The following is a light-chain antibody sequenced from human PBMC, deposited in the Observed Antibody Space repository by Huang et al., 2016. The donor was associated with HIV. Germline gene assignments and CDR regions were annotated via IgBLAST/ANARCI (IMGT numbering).Light chain of an antibody. CDR1: QIVSSH. V-gene: IGKV3-15*01. CDR2: AVS. CDR3: QQYNDFRST. J-gene: IGKJ3*01. Sequence: ETVTTQSPVTLSVSPGDRASLSCRSSQIVSSHLAWYQQKPGQAPRLLIYAVSTRATGVPARFSGSGAGTEFTLTISTLQSEDSAVYYCQQYNDFRSTFGPGTRVEIK.